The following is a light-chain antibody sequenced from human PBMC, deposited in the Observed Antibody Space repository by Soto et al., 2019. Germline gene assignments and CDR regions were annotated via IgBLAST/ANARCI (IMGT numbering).Light chain of an antibody. V-gene: IGKV3-15*01. CDR1: QSVSSSY. Sequence: EIVLTQSPGTLSLSPGERATLSCRASQSVSSSYLAWYQQKPGQAPRLLIYGASTSATGIPARFSGSGSGTEFTLTISSLQSEDFAVYYCQQYNNWRTFGQGTKVDNK. CDR3: QQYNNWRT. CDR2: GAS. J-gene: IGKJ1*01.